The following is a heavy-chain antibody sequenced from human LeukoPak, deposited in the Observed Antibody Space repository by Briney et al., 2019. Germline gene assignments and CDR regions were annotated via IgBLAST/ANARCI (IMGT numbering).Heavy chain of an antibody. V-gene: IGHV3-21*01. D-gene: IGHD6-13*01. J-gene: IGHJ4*02. CDR3: ARDSSSWYGVDY. CDR2: ISSSSSYI. Sequence: GGSLRLSCAASGFTFSSFGMNWVRQAPGKGLEWVSSISSSSSYIYYADSVKGRFTISRDNAKNSLYLQMNSLRAEDTAVYYCARDSSSWYGVDYWGQGTLVTVSS. CDR1: GFTFSSFG.